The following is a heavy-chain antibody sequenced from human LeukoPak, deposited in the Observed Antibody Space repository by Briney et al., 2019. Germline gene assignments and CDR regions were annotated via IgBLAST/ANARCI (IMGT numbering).Heavy chain of an antibody. CDR1: GFTFSSYA. J-gene: IGHJ4*02. D-gene: IGHD3-10*01. V-gene: IGHV3-30-3*01. Sequence: PGGSLRLSCAASGFTFSSYAMHWVRQAPGKGLEWVAVISCDGSNKYYADSVKGRFTISRDNSKNTLYLQMNSLRAEDTAVYYCARSRITMVRGATDYWGQGTLVTVSS. CDR2: ISCDGSNK. CDR3: ARSRITMVRGATDY.